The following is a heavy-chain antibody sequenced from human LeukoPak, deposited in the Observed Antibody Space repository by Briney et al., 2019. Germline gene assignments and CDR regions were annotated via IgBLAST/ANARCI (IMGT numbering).Heavy chain of an antibody. CDR1: GFTFSSYG. Sequence: PGGSLRLSCAASGFTFSSYGMHWVRQAPGKGLEWVAVISYDGSNKYYADSVKGRLTISRDNSKNTLYLQMNSLRAEDTAVYYCAKDRYSSSSGGFDYWGQGTLVTVSS. J-gene: IGHJ4*02. V-gene: IGHV3-30*18. D-gene: IGHD6-6*01. CDR3: AKDRYSSSSGGFDY. CDR2: ISYDGSNK.